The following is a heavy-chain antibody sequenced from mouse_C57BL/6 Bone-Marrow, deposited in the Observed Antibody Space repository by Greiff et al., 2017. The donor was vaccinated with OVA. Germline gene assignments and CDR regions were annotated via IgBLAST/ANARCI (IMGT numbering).Heavy chain of an antibody. Sequence: EVKLVESGGDLVKPGGSLKLSCAASGFTFSSYGMSWVRQTPDKRLEWVATISSGGSYTYYPDSVKGRFTISRDNAKNNLYLQMSHLKSEDTAMYYCARGGYGKDFDVWGTGTTVTVSS. CDR3: ARGGYGKDFDV. D-gene: IGHD1-1*01. CDR1: GFTFSSYG. J-gene: IGHJ1*03. CDR2: ISSGGSYT. V-gene: IGHV5-6*02.